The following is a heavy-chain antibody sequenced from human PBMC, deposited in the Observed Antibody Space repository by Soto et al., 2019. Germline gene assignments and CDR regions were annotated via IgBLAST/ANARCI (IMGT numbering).Heavy chain of an antibody. V-gene: IGHV3-30-3*01. CDR3: AREGRWYSSGQDGYYYYGMDV. CDR1: GFTFSSYA. CDR2: ISYDRSNK. Sequence: QVQLVESGGGVVQPGRCLRLSCAASGFTFSSYAMHWVRQAPGKGLAWVAVISYDRSNKYYADSVKGRFTISRDNSKNTLSLQMNSLRAEDTAVYYCAREGRWYSSGQDGYYYYGMDVWGQGTTVTVSS. D-gene: IGHD6-19*01. J-gene: IGHJ6*02.